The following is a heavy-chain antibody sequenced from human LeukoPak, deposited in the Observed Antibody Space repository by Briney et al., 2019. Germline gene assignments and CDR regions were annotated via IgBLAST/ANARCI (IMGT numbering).Heavy chain of an antibody. Sequence: GGSLRLSCAASGFTFSSFGMHWVRQAPGKGLEWVAFIRYDGNIEYYADSVKGRFTISRDNSRNTLYLQMNSLRAEDTAVYYCARDLLGYNYYYMDVWGKGTTVTVSS. D-gene: IGHD3-16*02. CDR1: GFTFSSFG. CDR2: IRYDGNIE. J-gene: IGHJ6*03. V-gene: IGHV3-30*02. CDR3: ARDLLGYNYYYMDV.